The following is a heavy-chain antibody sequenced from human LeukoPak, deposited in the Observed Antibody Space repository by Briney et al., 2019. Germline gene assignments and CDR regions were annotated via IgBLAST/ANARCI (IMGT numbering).Heavy chain of an antibody. D-gene: IGHD3-9*01. Sequence: PGGSLRLSCAASGFTLSSYWMHWVRQAPGTGPVWVSYIDNDGTHTAYADSVRGRFTVSRDNAKNMLFLQMSGLRAEDTAIYYCTRGGFDHNMDVWGKGTMVTVSS. CDR3: TRGGFDHNMDV. J-gene: IGHJ6*03. CDR2: IDNDGTHT. V-gene: IGHV3-74*01. CDR1: GFTLSSYW.